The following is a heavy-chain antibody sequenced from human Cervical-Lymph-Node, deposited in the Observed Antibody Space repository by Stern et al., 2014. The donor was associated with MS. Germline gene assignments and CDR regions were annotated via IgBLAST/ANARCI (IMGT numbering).Heavy chain of an antibody. CDR2: ISAYTGIT. V-gene: IGHV1-18*01. CDR1: GYTFTRYS. Sequence: QVQLVQSGAEVKKPGASVKVSCKTSGYTFTRYSITWVRQAPGQWLEYMGWISAYTGITKFAPKFQDRVTMTTDTSTSTAYMEVRSLRSDDTAVYYCTREAGGIAVAGGMDVWGQGTTVTVSS. J-gene: IGHJ6*02. CDR3: TREAGGIAVAGGMDV. D-gene: IGHD6-19*01.